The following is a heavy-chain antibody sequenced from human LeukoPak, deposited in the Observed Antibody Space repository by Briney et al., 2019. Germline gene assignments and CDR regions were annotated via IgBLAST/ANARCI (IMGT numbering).Heavy chain of an antibody. CDR1: GYNFTNYW. V-gene: IGHV5-51*01. J-gene: IGHJ4*02. CDR3: ARQRTVIPAAPSDY. D-gene: IGHD2-2*01. CDR2: IYPDESDS. Sequence: GESLKISCQGSGYNFTNYWILWVRQMPGKGLEWLGIIYPDESDSRYSPSFRGQVTMSADQPVTTAYLYWRSLKASDSAIYYCARQRTVIPAAPSDYWGQGTLVTVAS.